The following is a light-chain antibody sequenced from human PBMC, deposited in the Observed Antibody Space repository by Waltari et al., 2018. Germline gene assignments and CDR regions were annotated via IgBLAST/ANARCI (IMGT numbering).Light chain of an antibody. CDR1: QSVASRH. V-gene: IGKV3-20*01. CDR3: QQYGNPPRT. J-gene: IGKJ1*01. Sequence: DTVFTHPPGTLSLSPGERATLSCRASQSVASRHLAWYQQKPGQAPRLLIYDASSRATGIPDRFSGSGSGTDFTLTITRLEPEDFAVYYCQQYGNPPRTFGQGTDVEIK. CDR2: DAS.